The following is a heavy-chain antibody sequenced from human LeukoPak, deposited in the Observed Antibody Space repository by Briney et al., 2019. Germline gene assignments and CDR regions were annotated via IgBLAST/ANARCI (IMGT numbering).Heavy chain of an antibody. CDR3: AKDIWPSSGWYGADY. J-gene: IGHJ4*02. V-gene: IGHV3-30*02. D-gene: IGHD6-19*01. CDR2: IRSDGSNK. CDR1: GFTFSNYG. Sequence: GGSLRLSCATSGFTFSNYGMHWVRLAPGKGLEWVAFIRSDGSNKYYADSVKGRFTISRDTSKNTLYLQMNSLRAEDTAVYYCAKDIWPSSGWYGADYWGQGTLVTVSS.